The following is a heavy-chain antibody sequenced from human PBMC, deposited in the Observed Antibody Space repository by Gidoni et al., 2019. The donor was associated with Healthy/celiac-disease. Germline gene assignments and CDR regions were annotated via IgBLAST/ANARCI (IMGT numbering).Heavy chain of an antibody. J-gene: IGHJ4*02. CDR1: GYTFTSDG. V-gene: IGHV1-18*01. CDR2: ISAYNGNT. Sequence: QVQLVQLGADVKKPGASVKVSCKASGYTFTSDGISWVLQAPGQGLEWMGWISAYNGNTNYAQKLQGRVTMTTDTSTSTAYMELRSLRSDDTAVYYCARVNRVAADGNPSFDYWGQGTLVTVSS. CDR3: ARVNRVAADGNPSFDY. D-gene: IGHD6-13*01.